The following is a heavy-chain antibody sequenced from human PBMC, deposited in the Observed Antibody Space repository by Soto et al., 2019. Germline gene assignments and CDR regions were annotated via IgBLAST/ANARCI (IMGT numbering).Heavy chain of an antibody. CDR3: ARVGLLGYCSSTSCISGMDV. D-gene: IGHD2-2*01. CDR1: GGTFSSYA. J-gene: IGHJ6*02. Sequence: QVQLVQSGAEVKKPGSSVKVSCKASGGTFSSYAISWVRQAPGQGLEWMGGIIPIFGTAKYAQKFQGRVTITADKSTNTAYMELSTLRSEDTAVYYCARVGLLGYCSSTSCISGMDVWGQGTTVTVSS. V-gene: IGHV1-69*06. CDR2: IIPIFGTA.